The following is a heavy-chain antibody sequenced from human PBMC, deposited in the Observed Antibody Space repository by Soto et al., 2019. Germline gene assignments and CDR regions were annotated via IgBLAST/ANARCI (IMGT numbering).Heavy chain of an antibody. CDR2: ISSSSSTI. CDR3: APGAGAFDY. D-gene: IGHD6-19*01. CDR1: GFTFSSYS. J-gene: IGHJ4*02. V-gene: IGHV3-48*01. Sequence: EVQLVESGGGLVQPGGSLRLSCAASGFTFSSYSMNWVRQAPGKGLEWVSYISSSSSTIYYADSVKGRFTISRDNAKNALYLQMNSLRAEDTAVYYCAPGAGAFDYWGQGTLVTVSS.